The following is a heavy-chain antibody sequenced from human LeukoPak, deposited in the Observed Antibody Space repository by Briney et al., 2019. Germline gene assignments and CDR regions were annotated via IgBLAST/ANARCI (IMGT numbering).Heavy chain of an antibody. J-gene: IGHJ5*02. V-gene: IGHV4-38-2*01. CDR1: GYSISSGYH. D-gene: IGHD6-19*01. Sequence: SETLSLTCAVSGYSISSGYHWGWIRQPPGKGLEWIGSIYHSGSTYYNPSLKSRVTISVDTSKNQFSLKLSSVTAADTAVYYCARHIAVAALGFDPWGQGTLVTVSS. CDR2: IYHSGST. CDR3: ARHIAVAALGFDP.